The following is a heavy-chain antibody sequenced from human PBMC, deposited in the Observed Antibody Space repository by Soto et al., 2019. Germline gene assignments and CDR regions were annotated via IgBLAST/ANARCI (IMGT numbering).Heavy chain of an antibody. Sequence: SETLSLTCTVSGGSISSGDYYWSWIRQPPGKGLEWIGYIYYSGSTYYNPSLKSRVTISVDTPKNQFSLKLSSVTAADTAVYYSAGGLSGRDSLIGSGYYYGMDIWGQGTTVTVSS. CDR1: GGSISSGDYY. CDR2: IYYSGST. J-gene: IGHJ6*02. CDR3: AGGLSGRDSLIGSGYYYGMDI. V-gene: IGHV4-30-4*01. D-gene: IGHD3-22*01.